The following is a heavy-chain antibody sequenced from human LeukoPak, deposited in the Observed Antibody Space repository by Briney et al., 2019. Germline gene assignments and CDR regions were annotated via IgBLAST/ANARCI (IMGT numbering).Heavy chain of an antibody. D-gene: IGHD1-26*01. J-gene: IGHJ4*02. CDR2: IKEDESAK. CDR3: ARDVGGSLDY. Sequence: GGSLRLSCAASGFTFRSYWMAWLRHAPGKGLEWVANIKEDESAKHQADSVKGRFTISRDNAQNSVYLQMSSLRGEDTAVYYCARDVGGSLDYWGQGTLVTVSS. CDR1: GFTFRSYW. V-gene: IGHV3-7*01.